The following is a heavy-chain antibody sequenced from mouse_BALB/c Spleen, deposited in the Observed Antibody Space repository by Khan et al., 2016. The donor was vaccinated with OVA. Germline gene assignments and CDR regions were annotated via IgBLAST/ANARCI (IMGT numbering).Heavy chain of an antibody. CDR2: ITYSGST. V-gene: IGHV3-1*02. CDR1: GYSITSGYG. CDR3: AGTARIKY. D-gene: IGHD4-1*01. Sequence: VQLKESGPGLVKPSPSLSLTCTVTGYSITSGYGRNWIRQFPGNKLEWIGYITYSGSTNYNPSLKSRISITRDTSTNPFFLQLNSVTTEDTATYDCAGTARIKYWGQGTTLTVSA. J-gene: IGHJ2*01.